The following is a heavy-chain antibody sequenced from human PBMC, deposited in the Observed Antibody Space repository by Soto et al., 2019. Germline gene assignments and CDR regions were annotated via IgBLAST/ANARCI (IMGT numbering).Heavy chain of an antibody. V-gene: IGHV4-30-2*01. CDR3: ARHGAYYYDSRGHMGFDY. CDR1: GGSISSGGYS. Sequence: PSETLSLTCAVSGGSISSGGYSWSWIRQPPGKGLEWIGYIYHSGTTYYNPSLKSRVTISVDRSKNQFSLKLSSVTAADTAVYFCARHGAYYYDSRGHMGFDYWGQGTLVTVSS. J-gene: IGHJ4*02. D-gene: IGHD3-22*01. CDR2: IYHSGTT.